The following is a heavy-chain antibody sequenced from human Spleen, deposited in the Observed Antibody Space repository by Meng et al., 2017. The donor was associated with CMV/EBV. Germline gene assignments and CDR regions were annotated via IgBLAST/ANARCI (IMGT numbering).Heavy chain of an antibody. D-gene: IGHD1-20*01. CDR2: ISSNGGST. V-gene: IGHV3-64*02. CDR3: ATGIYRGITGTHFDY. CDR1: GFTFSSYA. Sequence: GGTLRLSCAASGFTFSSYAMHWVRQAPGRGLEYVSAISSNGGSTYYADSVKGRFTISRDNSKNTLYLQMGSLRAEDMAVYYCATGIYRGITGTHFDYWGQGTLVTVS. J-gene: IGHJ4*02.